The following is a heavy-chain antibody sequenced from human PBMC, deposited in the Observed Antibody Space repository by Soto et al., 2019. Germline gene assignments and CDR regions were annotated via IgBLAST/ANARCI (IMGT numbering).Heavy chain of an antibody. Sequence: GGSLRLSCAASGFTFSSYEMNWVRQAPGKGLEWVSYISSSGSTIYYADSVKGRFTISRDNAKNSLYLQMNSLRAEDTAVYYCAREDVPIAAAELDYWGQGTLVTVSS. D-gene: IGHD6-13*01. V-gene: IGHV3-48*03. J-gene: IGHJ4*02. CDR3: AREDVPIAAAELDY. CDR1: GFTFSSYE. CDR2: ISSSGSTI.